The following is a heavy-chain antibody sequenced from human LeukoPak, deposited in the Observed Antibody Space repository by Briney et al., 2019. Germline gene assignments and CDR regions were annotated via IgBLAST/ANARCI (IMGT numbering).Heavy chain of an antibody. CDR3: ARDSGEPPPYFDY. Sequence: PGGSLRLSCAASGFTFSSYSMNWVRQAPGKGLEWVSSISSSSSYIYYADSVKGRFTISRDNAKNSLYLQMNRLRAEDTAVYYCARDSGEPPPYFDYWGQGTLVTVSS. D-gene: IGHD3-10*01. CDR1: GFTFSSYS. V-gene: IGHV3-21*01. J-gene: IGHJ4*02. CDR2: ISSSSSYI.